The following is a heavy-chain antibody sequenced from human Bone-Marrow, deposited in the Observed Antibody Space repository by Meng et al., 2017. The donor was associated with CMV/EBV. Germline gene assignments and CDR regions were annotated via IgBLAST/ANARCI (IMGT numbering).Heavy chain of an antibody. D-gene: IGHD6-13*01. Sequence: GGSLRLSRAASGFTFSNYAMSWVRQAPGKGLEWVAVIYAGGRSAYYADSVKGRFTIFRDGSKNTVYLEMNSLRAEDTALYYCAKDSSYSAWGQGTLVTVSS. CDR3: AKDSSYSA. CDR1: GFTFSNYA. J-gene: IGHJ5*02. V-gene: IGHV3-23*03. CDR2: IYAGGRSA.